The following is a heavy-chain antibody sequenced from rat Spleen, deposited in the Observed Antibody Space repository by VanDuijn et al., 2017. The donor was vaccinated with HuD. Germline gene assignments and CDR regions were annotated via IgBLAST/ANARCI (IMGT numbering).Heavy chain of an antibody. D-gene: IGHD1-11*01. Sequence: EVQLVESGGGLVQPGRSMTLSCAASGFTFSSFPMAWVRQAPTKGLEWVATISTTGGTPYYRDSVKGRFTISRDNAKSTLYLQMDSLRSEETATYYCARGNYGGYGVMDAWGQGASVTVSS. CDR3: ARGNYGGYGVMDA. CDR2: ISTTGGTP. CDR1: GFTFSSFP. V-gene: IGHV5-46*01. J-gene: IGHJ4*01.